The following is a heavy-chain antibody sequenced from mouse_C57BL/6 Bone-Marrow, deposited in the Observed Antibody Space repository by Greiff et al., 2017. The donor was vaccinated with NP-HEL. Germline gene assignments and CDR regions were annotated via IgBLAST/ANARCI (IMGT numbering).Heavy chain of an antibody. V-gene: IGHV1-80*01. J-gene: IGHJ3*01. CDR2: IYPGDGDT. CDR1: GYAFSSYW. Sequence: QVQLKESGAELVKPGASVKISCKASGYAFSSYWMNWVKQRPGKGLEWIGQIYPGDGDTNYNGKFKGKATLTADKSSSTAYMQLSSLTSEDSAVYFCARGIYYYGSSYLAWFAYWGQGTLVTVSA. D-gene: IGHD1-1*01. CDR3: ARGIYYYGSSYLAWFAY.